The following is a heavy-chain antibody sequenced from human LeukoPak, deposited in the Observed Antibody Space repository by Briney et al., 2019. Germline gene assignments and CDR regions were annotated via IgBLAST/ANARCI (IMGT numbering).Heavy chain of an antibody. Sequence: PSETLSLTCTVSGGSISSSSYYWGWIRQPPGKGLEWIVTIYYSGNTNYNPSLKSRVTTSVDTSKNQFPLKLSSVTAADTAVYYCAVGYCSAGSCYAFYYWGQGTLVTVFS. CDR3: AVGYCSAGSCYAFYY. J-gene: IGHJ4*02. CDR1: GGSISSSSYY. D-gene: IGHD2-15*01. V-gene: IGHV4-39*01. CDR2: IYYSGNT.